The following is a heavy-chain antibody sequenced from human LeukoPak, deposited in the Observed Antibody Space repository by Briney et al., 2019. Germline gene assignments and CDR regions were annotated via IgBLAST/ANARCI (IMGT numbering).Heavy chain of an antibody. CDR2: ISGTGGST. D-gene: IGHD6-13*01. J-gene: IGHJ3*02. CDR3: AKDSGTWFRAFDI. CDR1: EFTFSSYA. Sequence: PGGSLRLSCAASEFTFSSYAMSWVRQAPGKGLEWVSTISGTGGSTYYADSVKGRFTISRDNSKITLYLQMNSLRAEDTAVYYCAKDSGTWFRAFDIWGQGTLVTVSS. V-gene: IGHV3-23*01.